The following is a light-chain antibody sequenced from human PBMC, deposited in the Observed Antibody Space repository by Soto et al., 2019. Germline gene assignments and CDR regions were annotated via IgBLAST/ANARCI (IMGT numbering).Light chain of an antibody. CDR2: GAS. CDR1: QSISSN. Sequence: EIVLTQSPATQSVSPGERATLSCRASQSISSNLAWYQQKPGQAPRLLIYGASSRATGIPDRFSGSGSGTDFTLTISRLEPEDFAVYYCQQYGRSPTFGQRSKVDIK. V-gene: IGKV3-20*01. J-gene: IGKJ1*01. CDR3: QQYGRSPT.